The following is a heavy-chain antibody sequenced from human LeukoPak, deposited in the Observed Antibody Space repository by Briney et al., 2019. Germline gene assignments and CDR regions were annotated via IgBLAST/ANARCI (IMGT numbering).Heavy chain of an antibody. CDR1: GGTFSSYA. V-gene: IGHV1-69*13. Sequence: GASVKVSCKASGGTFSSYAISWVRQAPGQGHEWMGGIIPIFGTANYAQKFQGRVTITADESTSTAYMELSSLRSEDTAVYYCAGDRDDYGDYWGQGTLVTVSS. J-gene: IGHJ4*02. CDR2: IIPIFGTA. CDR3: AGDRDDYGDY. D-gene: IGHD2-21*01.